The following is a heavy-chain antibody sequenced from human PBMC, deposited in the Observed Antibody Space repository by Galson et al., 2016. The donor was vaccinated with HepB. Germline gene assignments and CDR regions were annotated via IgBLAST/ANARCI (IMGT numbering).Heavy chain of an antibody. CDR1: GGTFSIYA. D-gene: IGHD2-21*02. CDR2: IIPLFGTP. V-gene: IGHV1-69*13. J-gene: IGHJ3*01. CDR3: CYLRADCHSCTFDV. Sequence: SVKVSCKASGGTFSIYAINWVRQAPGQGLEWMGGIIPLFGTPNYAQKFQGKVTITADESTTTAYMELNSLRSEDSAIYYCCYLRADCHSCTFDVWGQGTVVTVSS.